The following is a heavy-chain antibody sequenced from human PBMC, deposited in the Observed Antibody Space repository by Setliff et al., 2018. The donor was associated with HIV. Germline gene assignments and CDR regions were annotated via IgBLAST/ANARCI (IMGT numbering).Heavy chain of an antibody. V-gene: IGHV1-18*01. D-gene: IGHD3-22*01. CDR1: GGTFSSYV. CDR2: IIPMYGVT. J-gene: IGHJ4*02. Sequence: EASVKVSCKASGGTFSSYVISWVRQAPGQGPEWMGGIIPMYGVTNYAQKLQGRVTMTTDTSTSTAYMELRSLRSDDTAVYYCARDGYYYDSSRHLAYYFDYWGQGTLVTVSS. CDR3: ARDGYYYDSSRHLAYYFDY.